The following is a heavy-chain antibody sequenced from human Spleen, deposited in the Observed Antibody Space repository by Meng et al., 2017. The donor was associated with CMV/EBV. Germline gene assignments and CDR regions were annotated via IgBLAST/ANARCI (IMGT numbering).Heavy chain of an antibody. D-gene: IGHD5-12*01. CDR3: AKDGYSGSDLYGGEYYNYYNGMDV. Sequence: ETLSLTCAASGFTFNSYAVSWVRQAPGKGLEWVSLIYSGGSSTYYADSVKGRFTISRDNSKNTLYLQMNSLRAEDTAVYYCAKDGYSGSDLYGGEYYNYYNGMDVWGQGTTVTVSS. V-gene: IGHV3-23*03. CDR1: GFTFNSYA. CDR2: IYSGGSST. J-gene: IGHJ6*02.